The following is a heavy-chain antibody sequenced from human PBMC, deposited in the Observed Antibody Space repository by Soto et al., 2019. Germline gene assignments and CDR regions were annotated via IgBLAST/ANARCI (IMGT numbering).Heavy chain of an antibody. CDR2: IIPIFGTA. J-gene: IGHJ3*02. Sequence: GASVKVSCKASGGTFSSYAISWVRQAPGQGLEWMGGIIPIFGTANYAQKFQGRVTITADESTSTAYMELSSLRSEDTAVYYCARDEDYYGSGRGDAFDIWGQGTMVT. CDR1: GGTFSSYA. D-gene: IGHD3-10*01. V-gene: IGHV1-69*13. CDR3: ARDEDYYGSGRGDAFDI.